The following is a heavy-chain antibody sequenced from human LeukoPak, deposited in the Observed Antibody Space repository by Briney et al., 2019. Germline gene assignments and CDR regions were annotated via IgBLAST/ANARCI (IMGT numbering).Heavy chain of an antibody. V-gene: IGHV4-61*02. CDR2: IYTSGST. Sequence: PSETLSLTCTVSGGSISSGSYYWSWIRQPAGKGLEWIGRIYTSGSTNYNPSLKSRVTISVDTSKNQFSLKLSSVTAADTAVYYCARKAQGSYYNWFDPWGQGTLVTVSS. J-gene: IGHJ5*02. CDR1: GGSISSGSYY. D-gene: IGHD3-10*01. CDR3: ARKAQGSYYNWFDP.